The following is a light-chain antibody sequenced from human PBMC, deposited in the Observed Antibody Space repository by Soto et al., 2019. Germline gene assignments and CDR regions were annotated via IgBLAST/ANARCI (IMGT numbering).Light chain of an antibody. CDR2: DTS. CDR1: QSVSSY. J-gene: IGKJ4*01. CDR3: QQRSNWPPLT. V-gene: IGKV3-11*01. Sequence: EIVLTQSPATLSLSPGERATLSCRASQSVSSYLAWYQQKPGQAPRLLIFDTSNRATGIPARFSGSGSGTDFTLPISGLEPEDFAVYYCQQRSNWPPLTVGGGTKV.